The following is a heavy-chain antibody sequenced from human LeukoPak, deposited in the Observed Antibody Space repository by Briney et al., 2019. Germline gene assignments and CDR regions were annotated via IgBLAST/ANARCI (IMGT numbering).Heavy chain of an antibody. CDR3: ASYYASGVPAYNYYGMDV. Sequence: SETLSLTCAVSGHSISTGYYWGWIRQPPGKGLEWIGSMSHNRGTYYNPSLKSRVTISMDTSKNQISLRLTSVTAADTAVYYRASYYASGVPAYNYYGMDVWGKGTTVTVSS. CDR2: MSHNRGT. CDR1: GHSISTGYY. V-gene: IGHV4-38-2*01. D-gene: IGHD3-10*01. J-gene: IGHJ6*04.